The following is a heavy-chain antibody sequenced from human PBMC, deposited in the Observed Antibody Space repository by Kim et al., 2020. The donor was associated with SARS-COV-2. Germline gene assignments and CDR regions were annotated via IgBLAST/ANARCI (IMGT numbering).Heavy chain of an antibody. D-gene: IGHD1-1*01. Sequence: GGSLRLSCAASGFIFSGSAMHWVRQASGKGLEWVGRIISKANSYATAYAASVKGRFTISRDDSKTTTYLQMNSLKTEDTAVYYCTRGLGTTFAFWFAFD. CDR2: IISKANSYAT. J-gene: IGHJ3*02. CDR3: TRGLGTTFAFWFAFD. CDR1: GFIFSGSA. V-gene: IGHV3-73*01.